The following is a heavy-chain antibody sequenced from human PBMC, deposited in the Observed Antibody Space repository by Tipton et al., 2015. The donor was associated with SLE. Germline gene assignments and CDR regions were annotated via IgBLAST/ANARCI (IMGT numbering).Heavy chain of an antibody. Sequence: TLSLTCTVSGGPISGHSWSWIRQPPGKGLEWIGYIYNSEITNYNPSLKSRVTISVETSKNQFFLKLSSVTAADTAVYYCARDRYCSGGSCFDWYFDLWGRGTLVTVSS. CDR1: GGPISGHS. CDR2: IYNSEIT. V-gene: IGHV4-59*11. D-gene: IGHD2-15*01. CDR3: ARDRYCSGGSCFDWYFDL. J-gene: IGHJ2*01.